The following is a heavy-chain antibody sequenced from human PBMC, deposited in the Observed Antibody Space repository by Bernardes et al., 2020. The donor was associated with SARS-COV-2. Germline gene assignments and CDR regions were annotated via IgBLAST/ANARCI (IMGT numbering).Heavy chain of an antibody. J-gene: IGHJ6*03. CDR1: GYTFTGYY. Sequence: VKVSCKASGYTFTGYYMHWVRQAPGQGLEWMGWINPNSGGTNYAQKFQGRVTMTRDTSISTAYMELSRLRSDDTAVYYCARCPVPAAHNYYYYYMDVWGKGTTVTVSS. D-gene: IGHD2-2*01. CDR3: ARCPVPAAHNYYYYYMDV. CDR2: INPNSGGT. V-gene: IGHV1-2*02.